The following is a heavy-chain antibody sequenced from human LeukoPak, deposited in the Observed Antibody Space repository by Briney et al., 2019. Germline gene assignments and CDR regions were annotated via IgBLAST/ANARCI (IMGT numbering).Heavy chain of an antibody. D-gene: IGHD3-3*01. CDR3: ARVGYDFWSGYYDY. CDR2: IKQDGSEK. Sequence: GGSLRLSCAASGFTFSSYWMSRVRQAPGKGLEWVANIKQDGSEKYYVDSVKGRFTISRDNAKNSLYLQMNSLRAEDTAVYYCARVGYDFWSGYYDYWGQGTLVTVSS. J-gene: IGHJ4*02. CDR1: GFTFSSYW. V-gene: IGHV3-7*01.